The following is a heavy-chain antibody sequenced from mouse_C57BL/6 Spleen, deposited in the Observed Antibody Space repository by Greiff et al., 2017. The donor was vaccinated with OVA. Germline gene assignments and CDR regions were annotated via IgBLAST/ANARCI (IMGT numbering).Heavy chain of an antibody. CDR3: TRDGSRYLYYFDY. D-gene: IGHD1-1*01. J-gene: IGHJ2*01. CDR1: GYTFTDYE. CDR2: IYPETGGT. V-gene: IGHV1-15*01. Sequence: QVQLKQSGAELVRPGASVTLSCKASGYTFTDYEMHWVKQTPVHGLEWIGAIYPETGGTAYNQKFKGKAILTADKSSSTAYMWLRSLTSEDSAVYYCTRDGSRYLYYFDYWGQGTTLTVSS.